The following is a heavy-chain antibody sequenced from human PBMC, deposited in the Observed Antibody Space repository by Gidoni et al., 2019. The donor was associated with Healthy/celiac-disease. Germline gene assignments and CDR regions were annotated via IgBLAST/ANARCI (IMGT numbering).Heavy chain of an antibody. CDR2: ISSSSSYR. Sequence: EVQLVESGGGLVKPGVSLRLSCAVSGFTFSSYSMNWVRQAPGKGLEWVSSISSSSSYRYYANSVKGRYTISKDNAKSSLYLQMNSLRAEDTAVYYCARDSWRFDYWGQGTLVTVSS. J-gene: IGHJ4*02. CDR3: ARDSWRFDY. CDR1: GFTFSSYS. V-gene: IGHV3-21*01.